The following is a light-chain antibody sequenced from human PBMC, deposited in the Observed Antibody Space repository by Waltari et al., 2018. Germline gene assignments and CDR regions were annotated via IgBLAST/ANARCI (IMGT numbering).Light chain of an antibody. CDR3: QVWDSTSDHVV. V-gene: IGLV3-21*02. Sequence: YVLTQPPSVSVAPGQTAKIPCGGDNTEEKSVNRYKRRPGQAPVLVVYDDSDRPSGIPERFSGSNSGKATLTISRVEAGDEADYYCQVWDSTSDHVVFGGGTKLTVL. CDR1: NTEEKS. CDR2: DDS. J-gene: IGLJ2*01.